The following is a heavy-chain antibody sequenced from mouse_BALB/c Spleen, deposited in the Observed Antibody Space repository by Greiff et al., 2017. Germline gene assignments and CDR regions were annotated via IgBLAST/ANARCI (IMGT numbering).Heavy chain of an antibody. D-gene: IGHD1-2*01. CDR1: GYAFTNYL. J-gene: IGHJ4*01. CDR2: INPGSGGT. CDR3: ARGVITTATYYYAMDY. V-gene: IGHV1-54*01. Sequence: QVQLQQSGAELVRPGTSVKVSCKASGYAFTNYLIEWVKQRPGQGLEWIGVINPGSGGTKYNEKFKGKATLTSDKSSSTAYMELSSLTSEDSAVYYCARGVITTATYYYAMDYWGQGTSVTVSS.